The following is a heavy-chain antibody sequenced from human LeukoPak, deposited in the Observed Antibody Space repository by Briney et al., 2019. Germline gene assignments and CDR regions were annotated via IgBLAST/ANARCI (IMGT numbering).Heavy chain of an antibody. CDR3: ARGRTYYYDSSGYYYIPPSVNWFDP. Sequence: ASVNVSCKASGYTFTSYDINWVRQATGQGLEWMGWMNPNSGNKGYAQKFQGRVTMTRNTSISTAYMELSSLRSEDTAVYYCARGRTYYYDSSGYYYIPPSVNWFDPWGQGTLVTVSS. CDR1: GYTFTSYD. D-gene: IGHD3-22*01. V-gene: IGHV1-8*01. CDR2: MNPNSGNK. J-gene: IGHJ5*02.